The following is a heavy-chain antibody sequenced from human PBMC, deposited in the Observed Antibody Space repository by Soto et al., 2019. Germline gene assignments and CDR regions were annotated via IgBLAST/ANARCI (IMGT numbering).Heavy chain of an antibody. CDR3: TSRSAPYYDILTGYPHSAD. D-gene: IGHD3-9*01. Sequence: GGSLRLSCAASGFTFSNAWMNWVRQAPGKGLEWVGRIKSKTDGGTTDYAAPVKGRFTISRDDSKNTLYLQMNSLKTEDTAVYYCTSRSAPYYDILTGYPHSADSGQGTLVTVSS. CDR2: IKSKTDGGTT. J-gene: IGHJ4*02. CDR1: GFTFSNAW. V-gene: IGHV3-15*07.